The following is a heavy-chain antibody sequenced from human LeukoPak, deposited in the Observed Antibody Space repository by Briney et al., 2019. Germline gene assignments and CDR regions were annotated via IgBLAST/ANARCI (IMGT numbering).Heavy chain of an antibody. CDR1: GYTFTSYG. V-gene: IGHV1-18*01. CDR2: ISAYNGNT. Sequence: GASVKVSCKASGYTFTSYGISWVRQAPGQGLEWMGWISAYNGNTNYAQKLQGRVTMTTDTSTSTAYMELRSLRSDDTAVYYCARPRYGESQSLFDYWGQGTLVTVSS. CDR3: ARPRYGESQSLFDY. J-gene: IGHJ4*02. D-gene: IGHD4-17*01.